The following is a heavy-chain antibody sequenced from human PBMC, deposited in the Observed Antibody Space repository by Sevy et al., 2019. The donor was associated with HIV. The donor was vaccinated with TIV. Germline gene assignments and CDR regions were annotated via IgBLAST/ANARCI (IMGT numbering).Heavy chain of an antibody. J-gene: IGHJ4*02. CDR3: AGENAWGRGYS. D-gene: IGHD1-26*01. CDR1: GGSITSLY. CDR2: IYYNGHI. V-gene: IGHV4-59*08. Sequence: SETLSLTCTVSGGSITSLYWNWIRQPPGKGLDWIAIIYYNGHINYNPSLKSRVTLSLDTYKNQFSLRLSSVPAADTAMYYCAGENAWGRGYSWGQGTLVTVSS.